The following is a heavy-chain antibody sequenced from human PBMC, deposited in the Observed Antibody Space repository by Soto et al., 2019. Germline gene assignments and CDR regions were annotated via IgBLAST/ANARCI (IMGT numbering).Heavy chain of an antibody. D-gene: IGHD1-26*01. V-gene: IGHV4-59*01. CDR2: IYYSGTT. J-gene: IGHJ3*02. CDR1: GGSMSRYF. CDR3: ARGRGGTYDAFDI. Sequence: LSLTCTVSGGSMSRYFWSWIRQPPGKGLEWIGYIYYSGTTNYNPSLKSRVTTSLDTSKNQFSLKVVSLTAADTAFYYCARGRGGTYDAFDIWGPGTLVTVSS.